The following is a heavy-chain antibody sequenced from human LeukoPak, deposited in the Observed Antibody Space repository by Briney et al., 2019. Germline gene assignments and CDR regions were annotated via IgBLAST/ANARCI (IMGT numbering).Heavy chain of an antibody. Sequence: PSETLSLTCTVSGVSTSSSSYYWGWIRQPPGKGLEWIGSIYYSGSTYYNPSLKSRVTISVDTSKNQFSLKLSSVTAADTAVYYCARVSSARSDTLDYWGQGTLVTVSS. D-gene: IGHD5-18*01. CDR2: IYYSGST. V-gene: IGHV4-39*07. CDR1: GVSTSSSSYY. CDR3: ARVSSARSDTLDY. J-gene: IGHJ4*02.